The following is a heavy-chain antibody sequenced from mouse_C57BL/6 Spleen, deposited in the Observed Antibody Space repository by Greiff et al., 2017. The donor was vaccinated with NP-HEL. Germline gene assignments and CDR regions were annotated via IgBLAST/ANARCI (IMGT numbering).Heavy chain of an antibody. V-gene: IGHV5-17*01. Sequence: DVHLVESGGGLVKLGGSLKLSCEASGFTFSDYGMHWVRQAPEKGLEWVAYISSGSSTIYYADKVKGRFTITRDNAKNTLFLQMTSLRSEDTAMYYCAKHYLDYWGQGTTLTVSS. CDR1: GFTFSDYG. CDR3: AKHYLDY. CDR2: ISSGSSTI. J-gene: IGHJ2*01.